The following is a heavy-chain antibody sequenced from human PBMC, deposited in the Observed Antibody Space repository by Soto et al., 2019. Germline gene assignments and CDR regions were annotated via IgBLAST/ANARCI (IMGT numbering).Heavy chain of an antibody. D-gene: IGHD2-8*02. Sequence: GGSLRLSCAASGFTFSSYAMSWVRQAPGKGLEWVSAMSGSGGSTYYADSVKGRFTISRDNSKNTLYLQMNSLRAEDTAVYFCAQAGPSPIAYYYYYVDVWGTGTTVTVSS. CDR3: AQAGPSPIAYYYYYVDV. CDR1: GFTFSSYA. J-gene: IGHJ6*03. V-gene: IGHV3-23*01. CDR2: MSGSGGST.